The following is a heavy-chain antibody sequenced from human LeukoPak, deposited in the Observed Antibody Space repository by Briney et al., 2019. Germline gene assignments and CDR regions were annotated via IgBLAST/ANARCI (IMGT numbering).Heavy chain of an antibody. CDR1: NYSISSGYF. J-gene: IGHJ6*03. V-gene: IGHV4-38-2*01. CDR2: LYHGGNT. Sequence: ASETLSLTCAVSNYSISSGYFWGWIRQPPGKGLEWIGSLYHGGNTYYNPSLKSRVTISTDTSKNHLSLILHSVTAADTAIYYCARAPGHYYNSPLTYYMDVWGKGTTVTVSS. D-gene: IGHD3-22*01. CDR3: ARAPGHYYNSPLTYYMDV.